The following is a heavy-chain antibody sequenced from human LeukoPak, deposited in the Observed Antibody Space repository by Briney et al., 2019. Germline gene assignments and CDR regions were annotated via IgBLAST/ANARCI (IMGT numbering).Heavy chain of an antibody. CDR1: GGSISSSSYY. CDR3: AGQLWFGELGDY. D-gene: IGHD3-10*01. CDR2: IYYSGST. Sequence: SETLSLTCTVSGGSISSSSYYWGWIRQPPGKGLEWIGSIYYSGSTYYNPSLKSRVTISADTSKNQFSLKLSSVTAADTAVYYCAGQLWFGELGDYWGQGTLVTVSS. V-gene: IGHV4-39*01. J-gene: IGHJ4*02.